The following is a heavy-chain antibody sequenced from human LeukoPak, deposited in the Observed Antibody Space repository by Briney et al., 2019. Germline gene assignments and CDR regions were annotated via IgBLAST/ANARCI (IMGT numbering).Heavy chain of an antibody. D-gene: IGHD3-3*01. Sequence: SETLSLTCTVSGGSISSYYWSWIRQPPGKGLEWIWYIYYSGSTNYNPSLKSRVTISVDTSKNQFSLKLSSVTAADTAVYYCARVRAQPLRFLERQGSYYYMDVWGKGTTVTVSS. CDR1: GGSISSYY. CDR3: ARVRAQPLRFLERQGSYYYMDV. V-gene: IGHV4-59*01. J-gene: IGHJ6*03. CDR2: IYYSGST.